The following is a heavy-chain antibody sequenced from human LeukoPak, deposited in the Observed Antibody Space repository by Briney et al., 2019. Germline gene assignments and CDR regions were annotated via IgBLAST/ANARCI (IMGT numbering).Heavy chain of an antibody. CDR1: GFTFSSYW. CDR2: VDCDGSGT. CDR3: VRDSGSGSSTFDY. D-gene: IGHD3-10*01. J-gene: IGHJ4*02. Sequence: GGSLRLSCAASGFTFSSYWMHWVRQAPGKGLVWVSRVDCDGSGTSYADSVKGRFTISRDNAKNSLYLQMNSLRVEDTAVYYCVRDSGSGSSTFDYWGQGTLVTVSS. V-gene: IGHV3-74*01.